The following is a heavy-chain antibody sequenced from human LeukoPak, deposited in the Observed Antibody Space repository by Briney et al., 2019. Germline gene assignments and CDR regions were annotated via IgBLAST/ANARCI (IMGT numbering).Heavy chain of an antibody. D-gene: IGHD6-13*01. CDR1: GGSISSHY. CDR3: ARGVYIAAAQYGY. CDR2: IYYSGTT. J-gene: IGHJ4*02. Sequence: SETLSLTCTVSGGSISSHYWSCIRQPPGKGLEWVGYIYYSGTTNYNPSLKSRVTISVDTSKNQFSLKLSSVTAADTAVYYCARGVYIAAAQYGYWGQGTLVTVSS. V-gene: IGHV4-59*11.